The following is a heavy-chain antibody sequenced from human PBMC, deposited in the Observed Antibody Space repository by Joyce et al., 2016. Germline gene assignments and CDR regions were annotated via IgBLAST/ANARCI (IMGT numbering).Heavy chain of an antibody. V-gene: IGHV4-61*01. CDR3: ATSLPSRVGGFQFFGLDV. J-gene: IGHJ6*02. CDR1: GDSFSDTSYY. Sequence: HLQESGPGLVKPLETLSLTCTISGDSFSDTSYYWSWIRQPPGKGLEWLGFIDNSETTHYNPSLGGRLSISAGAAKKQFSLRLTSVTSADTAVYYCATSLPSRVGGFQFFGLDVWGQGTTVIVS. CDR2: IDNSETT. D-gene: IGHD3-10*01.